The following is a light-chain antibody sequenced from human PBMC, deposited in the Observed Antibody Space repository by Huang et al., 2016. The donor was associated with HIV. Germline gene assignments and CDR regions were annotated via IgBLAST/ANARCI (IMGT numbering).Light chain of an antibody. CDR1: QTITTY. CDR2: AAS. Sequence: DIQMTQSPSSLSASVGDRAIMTCRASQTITTYLNCYQQRPGKAPKLLIYAASSLQSGVPSRFSGSGSGTDFTLTMSSLQPEDFATYYCQQSYSSLLSFGGGTKVAIK. J-gene: IGKJ4*01. CDR3: QQSYSSLLS. V-gene: IGKV1-39*01.